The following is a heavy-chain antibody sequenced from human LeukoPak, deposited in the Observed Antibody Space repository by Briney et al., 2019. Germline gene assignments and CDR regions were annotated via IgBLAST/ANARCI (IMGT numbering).Heavy chain of an antibody. CDR1: GFTSNNYA. V-gene: IGHV3-30*18. D-gene: IGHD1-26*01. CDR3: AKTYVPLVGPTYFDY. Sequence: GGSLRLSCAASGFTSNNYAMHWVRQAPGKGLEWVAVIAYDGTNKYYADSVKGRFTISSDNSKNTLYLQMNSLRAEDTAVYYCAKTYVPLVGPTYFDYWGQGTLVTVSS. CDR2: IAYDGTNK. J-gene: IGHJ4*02.